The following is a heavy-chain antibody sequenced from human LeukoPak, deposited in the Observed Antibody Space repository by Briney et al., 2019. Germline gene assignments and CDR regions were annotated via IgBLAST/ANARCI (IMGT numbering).Heavy chain of an antibody. V-gene: IGHV4-31*03. D-gene: IGHD2-15*01. CDR3: ARDLEYCSGGSCYSGYFDY. CDR1: GGSISSGGYY. CDR2: IYYSGST. Sequence: QTLCFTCTVSGGSISSGGYYWSCIRQHPGKGLEWIGYIYYSGSTYYNPSLKSRITISVDTSKNQFSLKLSSVTAADTAVYYCARDLEYCSGGSCYSGYFDYWGQGTLVTDPS. J-gene: IGHJ4*02.